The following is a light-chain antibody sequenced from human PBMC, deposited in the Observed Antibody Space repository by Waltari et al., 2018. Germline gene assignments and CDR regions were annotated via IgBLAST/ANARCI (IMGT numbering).Light chain of an antibody. Sequence: QSALTQPRSVSGSPGQSVTISCTGSSSDVGAYDRVAGYQQPADGAPRLIIFDVHKRPSGVPDRFTGSKSGNTASLAISGLQVEDEGDYYCCSHRQPYTFLFGGGTKLTVL. CDR1: SSDVGAYDR. CDR3: CSHRQPYTFL. CDR2: DVH. J-gene: IGLJ2*01. V-gene: IGLV2-11*01.